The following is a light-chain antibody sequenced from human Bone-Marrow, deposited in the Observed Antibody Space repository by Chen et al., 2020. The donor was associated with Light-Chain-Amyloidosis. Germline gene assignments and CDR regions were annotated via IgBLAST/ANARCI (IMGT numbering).Light chain of an antibody. J-gene: IGLJ3*02. V-gene: IGLV3-21*02. Sequence: SYVLTQPSSVSVAPGQTATIACGGNNIGSTSVHWYQQTPGQAPLLVVYDDSDRPSGIPELLAGCNAGNTAALTISRVEAWDEADYCCQVWDRSSDRPVFGGGTKLTVL. CDR3: QVWDRSSDRPV. CDR1: NIGSTS. CDR2: DDS.